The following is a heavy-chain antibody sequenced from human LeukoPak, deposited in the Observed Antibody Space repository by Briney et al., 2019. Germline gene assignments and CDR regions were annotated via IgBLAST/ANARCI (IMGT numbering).Heavy chain of an antibody. D-gene: IGHD1-26*01. Sequence: SETLSLTCTVSGGSISGYYWSWIRQPPGKGLEWIGYIYYNENPNYNPSLKSRVTISVDTSKKQSSLKLRSVTAADTAAYYCARAVGAKSRAFDIWGQGTMVTVSS. CDR2: IYYNENP. V-gene: IGHV4-59*01. CDR1: GGSISGYY. CDR3: ARAVGAKSRAFDI. J-gene: IGHJ3*02.